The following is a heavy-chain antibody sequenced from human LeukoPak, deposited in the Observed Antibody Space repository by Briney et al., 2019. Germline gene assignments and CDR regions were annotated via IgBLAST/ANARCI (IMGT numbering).Heavy chain of an antibody. V-gene: IGHV3-53*01. D-gene: IGHD3-22*01. CDR3: ARVGSDYDNSGQFDY. CDR2: ISSGGST. CDR1: GFTVSRNY. Sequence: PGGTLRLSCAASGFTVSRNYMSWVRQAPGKGLEWVSVISSGGSTYYADSVKGRFTISRDNSKNTVYLQMNSLRVEDTAIYYCARVGSDYDNSGQFDYWGRGTLVTVSS. J-gene: IGHJ4*02.